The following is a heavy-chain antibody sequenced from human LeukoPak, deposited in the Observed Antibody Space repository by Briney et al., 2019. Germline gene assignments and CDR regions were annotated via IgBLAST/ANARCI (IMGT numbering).Heavy chain of an antibody. CDR1: GGSFSGYY. J-gene: IGHJ4*02. V-gene: IGHV4-34*01. CDR3: ARVGYSYGRGYGY. D-gene: IGHD5-18*01. CDR2: INHSGST. Sequence: TSETLSLTCAVYGGSFSGYYWSRIRQPPGKGLEWVGEINHSGSTNYNPSLKSRVTISVDTSKNQFSLKLSSVTAADTAVYYCARVGYSYGRGYGYWGQGTLVTVSS.